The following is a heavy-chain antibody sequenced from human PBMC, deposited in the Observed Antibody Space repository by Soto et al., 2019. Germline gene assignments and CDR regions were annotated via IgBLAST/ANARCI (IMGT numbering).Heavy chain of an antibody. D-gene: IGHD3-16*01. Sequence: QVKLMQSGAEVKKPGSSVKVSCKASGGTFGNSAISWVRQDPGQGLEWMGGIIPVFGTVNYAQKFEGRVTIAADESTSTVFMKMSRLTSEDTAVYYCAKVMAAAGYDSWGQGTLVTVSS. J-gene: IGHJ4*02. CDR2: IIPVFGTV. CDR3: AKVMAAAGYDS. CDR1: GGTFGNSA. V-gene: IGHV1-69*01.